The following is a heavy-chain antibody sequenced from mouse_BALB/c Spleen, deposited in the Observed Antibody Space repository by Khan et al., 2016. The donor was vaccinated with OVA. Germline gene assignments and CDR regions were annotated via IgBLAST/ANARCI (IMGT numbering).Heavy chain of an antibody. D-gene: IGHD1-1*01. Sequence: EVQLQESGPGLVKPSQSLSLTCTVTGYSITSGYAWNWIRHFPGNKLECMSSISYSGVTSYTPSLQSRISITRDPSKNQFFQQLNSVTTKDTATYYCARGNYYGYYFDCGGQGTTLTGAS. CDR1: GYSITSGYA. J-gene: IGHJ2*01. CDR3: ARGNYYGYYFDC. CDR2: ISYSGVT. V-gene: IGHV3-2*02.